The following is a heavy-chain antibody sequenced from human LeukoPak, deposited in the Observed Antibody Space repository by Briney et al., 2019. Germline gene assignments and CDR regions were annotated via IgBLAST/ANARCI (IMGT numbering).Heavy chain of an antibody. CDR1: GGSISSYY. CDR2: IYTSGST. V-gene: IGHV4-4*07. CDR3: ARGITMVRGVIDVSWFDP. Sequence: PSETLSLTCTVSGGSISSYYWSWIRQPAGKGLEWIGRIYTSGSTNYNPSLKSRVTMSVDTSKNQFSLKLSSVTAADTAVYYCARGITMVRGVIDVSWFDPWGQGTLVTVSS. J-gene: IGHJ5*02. D-gene: IGHD3-10*01.